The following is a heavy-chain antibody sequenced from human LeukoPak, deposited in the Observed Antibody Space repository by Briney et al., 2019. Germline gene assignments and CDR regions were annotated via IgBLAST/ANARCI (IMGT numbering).Heavy chain of an antibody. V-gene: IGHV1-8*01. CDR2: MNPNSGNT. D-gene: IGHD3-22*01. Sequence: ASVKVSCKASGYTFTSYDINWVRQATGQGLEWMGWMNPNSGNTGYAQKFQGRVTMTRNTSISTAYMELSSLRSEDTAVYYCAIYYDSSGYYLYYFDYWGQGTLVTVSS. J-gene: IGHJ4*02. CDR1: GYTFTSYD. CDR3: AIYYDSSGYYLYYFDY.